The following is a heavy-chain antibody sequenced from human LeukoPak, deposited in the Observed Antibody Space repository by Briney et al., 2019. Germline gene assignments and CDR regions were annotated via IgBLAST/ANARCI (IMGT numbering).Heavy chain of an antibody. J-gene: IGHJ6*02. CDR2: ISSNGGST. V-gene: IGHV3-64*02. CDR3: ARFGESYGMDV. D-gene: IGHD3-10*01. CDR1: GFTFSSYE. Sequence: PGGSLRLSCAASGFTFSSYEMNWVRQAPGKGLEYVSAISSNGGSTYYADSVKGRFTISRDNSKNTLYLQMGSLRAEAMAVYYCARFGESYGMDVWGQGTTVTVSS.